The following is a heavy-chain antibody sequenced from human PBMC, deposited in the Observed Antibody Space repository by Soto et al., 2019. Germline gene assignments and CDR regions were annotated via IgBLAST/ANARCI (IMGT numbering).Heavy chain of an antibody. Sequence: PSETLSLTCTVSGSSISSSTYYWGWIRQPPGKGLEWIGSIYYSGSIYYNPSLKSRVTISVDTSKNQYSLKLSSVTAADTAVYYCARDSSGWARGPFGYWGQGTLVTVSS. V-gene: IGHV4-39*07. J-gene: IGHJ4*02. D-gene: IGHD6-19*01. CDR2: IYYSGSI. CDR1: GSSISSSTYY. CDR3: ARDSSGWARGPFGY.